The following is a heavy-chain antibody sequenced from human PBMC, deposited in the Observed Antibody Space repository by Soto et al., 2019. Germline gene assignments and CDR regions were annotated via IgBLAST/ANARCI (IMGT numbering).Heavy chain of an antibody. CDR1: DDSISSNNY. CDR2: IRHSGST. Sequence: SETLSLTCVVSDDSISSNNYWGWIRQPPGKGLECIGSIRHSGSTYYSPSLNSRVTVSLDTSKNQFSLKLSSVNAADTAVYYCARMSVEMATTYYFDSWGQGALVTVSS. D-gene: IGHD5-12*01. CDR3: ARMSVEMATTYYFDS. J-gene: IGHJ4*02. V-gene: IGHV4-38-2*01.